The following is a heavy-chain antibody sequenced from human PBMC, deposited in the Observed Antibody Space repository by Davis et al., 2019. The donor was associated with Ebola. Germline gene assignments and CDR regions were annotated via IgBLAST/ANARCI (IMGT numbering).Heavy chain of an antibody. CDR2: ISADGAEK. CDR3: ASQGWCSTNDCNHAPRGE. V-gene: IGHV3-30*03. CDR1: GMTFSSYG. Sequence: WGSLRLSCAATGMTFSSYGMHWVRQAPDKGLEWVAVISADGAEKHYADSVQGRFSISRDNSKNTPYLQMDSLRPEDTAVYYCASQGWCSTNDCNHAPRGEWGQGTLVTVSS. J-gene: IGHJ4*02. D-gene: IGHD2-2*01.